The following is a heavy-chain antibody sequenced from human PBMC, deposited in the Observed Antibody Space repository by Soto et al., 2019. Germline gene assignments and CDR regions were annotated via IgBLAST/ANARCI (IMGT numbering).Heavy chain of an antibody. CDR1: GFTFSSYE. CDR3: ARSDYYGSGRPTPYY. D-gene: IGHD3-10*01. Sequence: GGSLRLSCAASGFTFSSYEMNWVRQAPGKGLECVSYISSSGSTIYYADSVKGRFTISRDNAKNSLYLQMNSLRAEDTAVYYCARSDYYGSGRPTPYYWVDGILLTFSS. V-gene: IGHV3-48*03. CDR2: ISSSGSTI. J-gene: IGHJ4*01.